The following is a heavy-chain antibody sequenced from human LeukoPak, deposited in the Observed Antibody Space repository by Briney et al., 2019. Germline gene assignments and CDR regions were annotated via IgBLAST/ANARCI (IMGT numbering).Heavy chain of an antibody. CDR1: GFTFSSYG. V-gene: IGHV3-30*18. Sequence: GGSLRLSCAASGFTFSSYGMHWVSQAQGKGLEWVAVISYDGSNKYYADSVKGRFTISRDNSKNTLYLQMNSLRAEDTAVYYCAKDSEWFGELSSPLGYWGQGTLVTVSS. D-gene: IGHD3-10*01. CDR3: AKDSEWFGELSSPLGY. CDR2: ISYDGSNK. J-gene: IGHJ4*02.